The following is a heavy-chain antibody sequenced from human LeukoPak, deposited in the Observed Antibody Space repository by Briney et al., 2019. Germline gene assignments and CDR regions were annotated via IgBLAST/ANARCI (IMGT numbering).Heavy chain of an antibody. CDR3: ARGERGWRAFDI. CDR2: IIPIFGTA. V-gene: IGHV1-69*06. J-gene: IGHJ3*02. CDR1: GGTFSSYA. D-gene: IGHD1-1*01. Sequence: ASVKVSCKASGGTFSSYAISWVRQAPGQGLEWMGGIIPIFGTANYAQKFRGRVTITADKSTRTAYMELSSLRSEDTAVYYCARGERGWRAFDIWGQGTMVTVSS.